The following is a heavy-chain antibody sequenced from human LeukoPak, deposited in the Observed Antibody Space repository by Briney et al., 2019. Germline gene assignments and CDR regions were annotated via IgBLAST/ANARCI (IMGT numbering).Heavy chain of an antibody. V-gene: IGHV3-30*18. CDR1: GFTFSSYG. J-gene: IGHJ6*02. CDR3: AKGSKYSSSLIEYYYYYGMDV. Sequence: PGGSLRLSCAASGFTFSSYGMHWVRQAPGKGLEWVAVISYDGSNKYYADSVKGRFTISRDNSKNTLYLQMNSLRAEDTAVYYCAKGSKYSSSLIEYYYYYGMDVWGQGTTVTVSS. D-gene: IGHD6-6*01. CDR2: ISYDGSNK.